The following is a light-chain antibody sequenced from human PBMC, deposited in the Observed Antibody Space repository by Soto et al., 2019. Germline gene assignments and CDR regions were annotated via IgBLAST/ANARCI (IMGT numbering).Light chain of an antibody. V-gene: IGLV2-11*01. CDR2: AVN. J-gene: IGLJ3*02. CDR3: CSYAGSYTWV. Sequence: QSVLTQPRSVSGSPGQSVTISCTGTSSAVGDYNYVSWYQQHPGKAPKLLIYAVNMRPSGVPDRFSGSKSGNTASLTISGLQAEDEADYSCCSYAGSYTWVFGGGTKVTVL. CDR1: SSAVGDYNY.